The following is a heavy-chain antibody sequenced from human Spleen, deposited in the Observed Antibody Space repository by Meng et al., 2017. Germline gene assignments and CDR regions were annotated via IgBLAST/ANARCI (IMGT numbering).Heavy chain of an antibody. CDR2: VHHRGST. J-gene: IGHJ1*01. CDR1: GGSLSCYY. V-gene: IGHV4-34*02. CDR3: ARLYNSRWNAAEYFQH. D-gene: IGHD6-13*01. Sequence: QVTLQQWAAGLVKPSEPLSLTRAVYGGSLSCYYWSWIRQPPGKGLEWIGDVHHRGSTNYNPSLKSRVTISVDTSKNQFSLNLSSVTAADTAVYYCARLYNSRWNAAEYFQHWGQGTLVTVSS.